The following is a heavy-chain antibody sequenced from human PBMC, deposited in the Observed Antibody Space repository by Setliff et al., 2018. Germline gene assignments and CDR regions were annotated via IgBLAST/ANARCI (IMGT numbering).Heavy chain of an antibody. Sequence: KASETLSLTCAVSGYSITTGYYWGWIRQPPGKGLEWIGTIYHSGSTYYNPSLKSRVSMAVDTTKNQVSLNLFSVTAADTAVYYCARWGDEYVWGSVPFSYFDYWGQGTLGTVSS. CDR1: GYSITTGYY. J-gene: IGHJ4*02. CDR3: ARWGDEYVWGSVPFSYFDY. CDR2: IYHSGST. V-gene: IGHV4-38-2*01. D-gene: IGHD3-16*01.